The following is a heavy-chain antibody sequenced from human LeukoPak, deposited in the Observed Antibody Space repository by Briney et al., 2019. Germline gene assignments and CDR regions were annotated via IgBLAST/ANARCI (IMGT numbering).Heavy chain of an antibody. CDR3: ASSGNYDFWSGYSPDY. CDR2: IYYSGST. Sequence: SETLSLTCTVSGGSINNYYWTWIRQPPGKGLEWIGYIYYSGSTNYSPSLRSRVTISVDTSKNQFSLKLSSVTAADTAVYYCASSGNYDFWSGYSPDYWGQGTLVTVSS. D-gene: IGHD3-3*01. CDR1: GGSINNYY. J-gene: IGHJ4*02. V-gene: IGHV4-59*01.